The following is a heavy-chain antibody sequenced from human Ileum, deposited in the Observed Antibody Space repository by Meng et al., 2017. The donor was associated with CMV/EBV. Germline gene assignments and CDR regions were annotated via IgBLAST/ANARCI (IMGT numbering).Heavy chain of an antibody. CDR2: VYYSGTT. Sequence: QPQLQESGPGLVKPSETLSLTCTASGGSTTSSTYYWGWIRQPPGKGLEWIGSVYYSGTTYYNPSLKSRVNMSIDTSKNRFSLKLSSATAADTAVYYCARNVGFYSSQIAYWGQGALVTVSS. V-gene: IGHV4-39*07. CDR1: GGSTTSSTYY. D-gene: IGHD3-3*01. J-gene: IGHJ4*02. CDR3: ARNVGFYSSQIAY.